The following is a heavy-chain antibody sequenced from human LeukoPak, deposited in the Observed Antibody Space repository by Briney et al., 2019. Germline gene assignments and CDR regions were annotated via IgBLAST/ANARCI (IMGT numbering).Heavy chain of an antibody. Sequence: SGPMLVIPTKTLTLTWTFSWFSLPTRGVGVGWIRQPPGKALQWLALLYLDAYKRYSPSLKSRLTITKDTSKNQVVLTMTNMGPVDTATYFCAHRQPRIGAPDYWGQGTLVTVS. CDR2: LYLDAYK. J-gene: IGHJ4*02. CDR3: AHRQPRIGAPDY. D-gene: IGHD3-3*01. V-gene: IGHV2-5*02. CDR1: WFSLPTRGVG.